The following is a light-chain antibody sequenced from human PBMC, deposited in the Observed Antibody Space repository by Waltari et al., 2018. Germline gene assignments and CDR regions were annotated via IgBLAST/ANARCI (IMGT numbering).Light chain of an antibody. CDR2: DTS. CDR3: QHYGSSMIT. V-gene: IGKV3-11*01. CDR1: QSVSSY. J-gene: IGKJ5*01. Sequence: EIVLTQSPATLSLSPGERATLSCRASQSVSSYLAWYQQTPGQAPRLLIYDTSNRATGIPARFSGSGSGTDFTLTISRLEPEDFAVYYCQHYGSSMITFGQGTRLEMK.